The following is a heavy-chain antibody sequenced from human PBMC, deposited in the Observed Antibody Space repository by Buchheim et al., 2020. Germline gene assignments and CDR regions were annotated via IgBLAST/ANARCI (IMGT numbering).Heavy chain of an antibody. Sequence: EVQLVESGGGLVQPGGSLRLSCSAPGFPFSIYWMHWVRQAPGKGLAWVSHINREGTTTNYADSVRGRFTLSRDNGKNTLHRQMNNLRAEDTAVYYCVRDMYGSGDYWGQGTL. J-gene: IGHJ4*02. CDR2: INREGTTT. V-gene: IGHV3-74*01. CDR3: VRDMYGSGDY. D-gene: IGHD3-10*01. CDR1: GFPFSIYW.